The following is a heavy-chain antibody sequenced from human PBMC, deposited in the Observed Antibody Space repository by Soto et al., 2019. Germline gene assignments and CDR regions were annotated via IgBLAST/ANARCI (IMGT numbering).Heavy chain of an antibody. J-gene: IGHJ4*02. Sequence: QVQLQESGPGLMKPSQTLSLTCTVSGGSISSGDYYWSWIRQPPGKGLEWIGYIYYSGSTFYNPSLKSRVTISVDTSKNQFSLNLSSVTAADTAVYYCARDLDGYSNFDYWGQGTLVTVSS. CDR1: GGSISSGDYY. V-gene: IGHV4-30-4*01. CDR2: IYYSGST. CDR3: ARDLDGYSNFDY. D-gene: IGHD4-4*01.